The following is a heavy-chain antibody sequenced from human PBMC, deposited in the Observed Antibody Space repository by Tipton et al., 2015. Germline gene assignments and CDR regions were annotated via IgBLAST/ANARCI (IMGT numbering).Heavy chain of an antibody. J-gene: IGHJ4*02. D-gene: IGHD3/OR15-3a*01. CDR2: INHGGST. CDR3: ARGDWII. CDR1: GYSISSGYY. V-gene: IGHV4-38-2*01. Sequence: TLSLTCDVSGYSISSGYYWGWIRQPPGKGLEWIGEINHGGSTNYNPSLKSRVTISVDTSKNQFSLKLNSVTAADTAVYYCARGDWIIWGQGTLVTVSS.